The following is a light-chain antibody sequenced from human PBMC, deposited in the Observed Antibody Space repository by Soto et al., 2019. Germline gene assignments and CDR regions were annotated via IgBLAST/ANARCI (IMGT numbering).Light chain of an antibody. V-gene: IGKV3-11*01. CDR2: DAS. CDR1: QSVSSY. J-gene: IGKJ4*01. CDR3: QQRSNWPPLT. Sequence: EIVLTQSPATLSLSPGERATLSCRASQSVSSYLAWYQQKPGQAPRLLIYDASNKATGIPARCSGSGSGTDFTLTFSSLEPEDFAVYYCQQRSNWPPLTFGGGTKVEIK.